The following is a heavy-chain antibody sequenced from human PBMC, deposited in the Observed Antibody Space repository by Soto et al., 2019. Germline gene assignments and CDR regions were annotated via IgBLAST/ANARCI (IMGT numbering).Heavy chain of an antibody. J-gene: IGHJ6*03. CDR1: GGSISSYY. Sequence: SETLSLTCTVSGGSISSYYWSWIRQPPGKGLEWIGYIYYSGSTNYNPSLKSRVTISVDTSKNQFSLKLSSVTAADTAVYYCARLFPESGTIHYYYMDVWGKGTTVTVSS. CDR2: IYYSGST. D-gene: IGHD1-1*01. V-gene: IGHV4-59*08. CDR3: ARLFPESGTIHYYYMDV.